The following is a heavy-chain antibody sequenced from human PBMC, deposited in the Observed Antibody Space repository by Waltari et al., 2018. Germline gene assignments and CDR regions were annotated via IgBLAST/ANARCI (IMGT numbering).Heavy chain of an antibody. CDR1: GGSISSYY. J-gene: IGHJ6*03. CDR3: ARDRGYSGYDYEYDYYYYMDV. CDR2: IYYSGST. V-gene: IGHV4-59*01. D-gene: IGHD5-12*01. Sequence: QVQLQESGPGLVKPSETLSLTCTVSGGSISSYYWSWIRQPPGKGLEWIGYIYYSGSTNYNPSLKSRVTISVDTSKNQFSLKLSSVTAADTAVYYCARDRGYSGYDYEYDYYYYMDVWGKGTTVTISS.